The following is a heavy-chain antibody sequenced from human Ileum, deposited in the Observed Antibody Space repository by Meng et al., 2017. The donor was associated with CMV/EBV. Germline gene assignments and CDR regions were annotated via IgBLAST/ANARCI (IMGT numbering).Heavy chain of an antibody. CDR3: ARANVRYCLGAICYPLDS. D-gene: IGHD2-2*01. V-gene: IGHV3-23*01. J-gene: IGHJ4*02. CDR2: ISDSGEST. CDR1: FTFRDYA. Sequence: FTFRDYAMSWVRQAPEKGLEWVSAISDSGESTYHADSVKGRFTISRDNSNNMLYLQMNSLRADDTGVYYCARANVRYCLGAICYPLDSWGQGTLVTVSS.